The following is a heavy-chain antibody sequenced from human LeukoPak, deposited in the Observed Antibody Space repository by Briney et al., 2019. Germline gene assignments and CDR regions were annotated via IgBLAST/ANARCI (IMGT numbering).Heavy chain of an antibody. CDR1: GASISSYY. D-gene: IGHD3-10*01. J-gene: IGHJ5*02. CDR2: IHYSGRT. Sequence: SETLSLTCTVSGASISSYYWSWIRQPPGKGLEWITYIHYSGRTHYNPSLKSRVTISVDTSKNQFSLKLSSVTAADTAVYYCARRAYYGSGSYPNWFDPWGQGTLVTVSS. CDR3: ARRAYYGSGSYPNWFDP. V-gene: IGHV4-59*08.